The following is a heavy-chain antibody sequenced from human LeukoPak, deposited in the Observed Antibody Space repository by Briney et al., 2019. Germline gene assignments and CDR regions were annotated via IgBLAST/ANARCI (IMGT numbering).Heavy chain of an antibody. CDR2: ISSSSSYI. CDR3: APLGYYDFWSGSIH. J-gene: IGHJ4*02. Sequence: PGGSLRLSCAASGSTFSSYSMNWVRRAPGKGLEWVSSISSSSSYIYYADSVKGRFTISRDNAKNSLYLQMNSLRAEDTAVYYCAPLGYYDFWSGSIHWGQGTLVTVSS. V-gene: IGHV3-21*01. CDR1: GSTFSSYS. D-gene: IGHD3-3*01.